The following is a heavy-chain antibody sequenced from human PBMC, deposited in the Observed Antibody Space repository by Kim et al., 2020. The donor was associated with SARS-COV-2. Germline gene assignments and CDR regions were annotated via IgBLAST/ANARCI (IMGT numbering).Heavy chain of an antibody. J-gene: IGHJ6*02. CDR2: IWYDGSNK. CDR3: AKELYGDNFHYYGMDV. V-gene: IGHV3-33*06. Sequence: GGSLRLSCAASGFTFNNFAVHWVHQAPGKGLEWVAVIWYDGSNKYYADSVKGRFTISRDNSKNKLYLQMHSLRAEDTAVYYCAKELYGDNFHYYGMDVWGQGTTVTVSS. CDR1: GFTFNNFA. D-gene: IGHD4-17*01.